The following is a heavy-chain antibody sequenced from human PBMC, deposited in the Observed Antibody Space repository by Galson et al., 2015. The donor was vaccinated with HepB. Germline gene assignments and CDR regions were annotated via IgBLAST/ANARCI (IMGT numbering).Heavy chain of an antibody. CDR1: GGTFSSYA. V-gene: IGHV1-69*13. Sequence: SVKVSCKASGGTFSSYAISWVRQAPGQGLEWMGGIIPIFGTANYAQKFQGRVTITADESTSTAYMELSSLRSEDTAVYYCARDLHYYDSSGVPLDAFDIWGQGTMVTVSS. J-gene: IGHJ3*02. D-gene: IGHD3-22*01. CDR2: IIPIFGTA. CDR3: ARDLHYYDSSGVPLDAFDI.